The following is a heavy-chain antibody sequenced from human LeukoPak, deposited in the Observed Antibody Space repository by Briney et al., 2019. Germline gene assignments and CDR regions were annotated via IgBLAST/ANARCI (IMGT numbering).Heavy chain of an antibody. CDR1: GLTVSSEY. CDR2: IYGAGAT. D-gene: IGHD6-6*01. CDR3: ARLLPASRHYFDY. Sequence: GGSLRLSCAAYGLTVSSEYLAWVRQAPGKGLEWISVIYGAGATYYADSVEGRFTISRDTYNNALYLQMNSLRVEDTAAYHCARLLPASRHYFDYWGRGTPVTVSS. J-gene: IGHJ4*02. V-gene: IGHV3-53*01.